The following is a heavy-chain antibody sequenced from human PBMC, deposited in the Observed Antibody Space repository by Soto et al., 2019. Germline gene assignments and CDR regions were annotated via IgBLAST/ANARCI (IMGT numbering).Heavy chain of an antibody. CDR3: ARGAAVCSSTSCYIMEFGWFDP. J-gene: IGHJ5*02. D-gene: IGHD2-2*02. Sequence: SETLSLTCAVSGYSVSSGYYWGWIRQPPGKGLEWIGSIYHSGSTYYNPSLKSRVTISVDTSKNQFSLKLSSVTAADTAVYYCARGAAVCSSTSCYIMEFGWFDPWGQGTLVTVSS. V-gene: IGHV4-38-2*01. CDR2: IYHSGST. CDR1: GYSVSSGYY.